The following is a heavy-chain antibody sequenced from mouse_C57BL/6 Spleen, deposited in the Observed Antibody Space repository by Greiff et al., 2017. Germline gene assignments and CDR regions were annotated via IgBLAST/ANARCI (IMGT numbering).Heavy chain of an antibody. D-gene: IGHD2-1*01. Sequence: EVKLVESGTVLARPGASVKMSCKTSGYTFTSYWMHWVKQRPGQGLEWIGAIYPGNSDTSYNQKFKGKAKLTAVTSASTAYMELSSLTNEDSAVYYCTRSIYYGNYDWYFDVWGTGTTVTVSS. CDR2: IYPGNSDT. J-gene: IGHJ1*03. V-gene: IGHV1-5*01. CDR1: GYTFTSYW. CDR3: TRSIYYGNYDWYFDV.